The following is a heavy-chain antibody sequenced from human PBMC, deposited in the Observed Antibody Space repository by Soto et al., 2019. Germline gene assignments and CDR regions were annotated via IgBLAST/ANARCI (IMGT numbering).Heavy chain of an antibody. CDR1: GGSISSSTYY. Sequence: QLQLQESGPGLVKPSETLSLTCTVSGGSISSSTYYWIWIRQPPGKGLEWIGSLSYSGSTLDNPTLERRFTISLNTSRNQFSLKLSSVTAAGTAFYYCAISHGAYWGQGTLVTVSS. D-gene: IGHD4-17*01. CDR3: AISHGAY. J-gene: IGHJ4*02. V-gene: IGHV4-39*01. CDR2: LSYSGST.